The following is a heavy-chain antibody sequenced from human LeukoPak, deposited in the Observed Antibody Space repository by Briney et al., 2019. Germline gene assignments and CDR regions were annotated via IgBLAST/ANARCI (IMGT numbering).Heavy chain of an antibody. CDR3: ARVIAAAGRGYYYYYMDV. V-gene: IGHV4-30-2*01. CDR1: GGSISSGGYS. Sequence: PSQTLSLTCAVSGGSISSGGYSWSWIRQPPGKGLEWIGYIYHSGSTYYNPSLKSRVTMSVDTSKNQFSLKLSSVTAADTAVYYCARVIAAAGRGYYYYYMDVWGKGTTVTVSS. D-gene: IGHD6-13*01. J-gene: IGHJ6*03. CDR2: IYHSGST.